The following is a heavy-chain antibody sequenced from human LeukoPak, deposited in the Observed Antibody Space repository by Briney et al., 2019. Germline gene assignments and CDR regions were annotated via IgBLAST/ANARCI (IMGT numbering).Heavy chain of an antibody. CDR1: GASISSGGYY. CDR2: IYYSGST. V-gene: IGHV4-31*03. CDR3: AREHHDSRAFDI. Sequence: SQTLSLTCTVSGASISSGGYYWSWIREHPGKGLEWIGYIYYSGSTYYNRSLKSRVSISVDTSKNQFSLKLSSVTAADTAVYYCAREHHDSRAFDIWGQGTMVTVSS. D-gene: IGHD3-16*01. J-gene: IGHJ3*02.